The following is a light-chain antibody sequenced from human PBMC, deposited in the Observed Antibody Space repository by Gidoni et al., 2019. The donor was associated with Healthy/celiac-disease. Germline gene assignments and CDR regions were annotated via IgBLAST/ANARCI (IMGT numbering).Light chain of an antibody. CDR3: HQSISLPLT. CDR2: YAS. Sequence: EIVLTQSPDFQSVTPKEKVTITCRASERMGSSLHWYQQKPDQSPKLLIKYASQSLSVVPSRFSGSGSGTDFALTIYSLEAEDAAAYYCHQSISLPLTFGGGTKVEIK. V-gene: IGKV6D-21*02. CDR1: ERMGSS. J-gene: IGKJ4*01.